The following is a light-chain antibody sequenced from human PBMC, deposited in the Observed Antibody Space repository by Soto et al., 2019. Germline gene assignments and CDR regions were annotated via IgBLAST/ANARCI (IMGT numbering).Light chain of an antibody. CDR3: QQYNNWPPET. CDR1: QSISSD. J-gene: IGKJ1*01. CDR2: AAS. Sequence: DIQMTQSPSSLSASVGDRVTITCRASQSISSDLNWYQHKPGKAPNLLIYAASSLQSGVPSRFSGSGSGTDFTLTISSLQSEDFAVYYCQQYNNWPPETFGQGTKVEIK. V-gene: IGKV1-39*01.